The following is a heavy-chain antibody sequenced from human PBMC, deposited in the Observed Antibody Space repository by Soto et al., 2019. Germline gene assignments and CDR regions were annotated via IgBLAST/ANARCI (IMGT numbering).Heavy chain of an antibody. V-gene: IGHV4-31*03. D-gene: IGHD6-19*01. CDR3: ARDFTDSSGPTLGMGV. CDR1: GGSISSGGYY. Sequence: QVQLQESGPGLVKPSQTLSLTCTVSGGSISSGGYYWSWLRQHPGKGLEWLGYIYYSGSTYYNPSPKSRVTISVDTSKNQFSLKLSSVTAADTAVYYCARDFTDSSGPTLGMGVWGQGTTVTASS. J-gene: IGHJ6*02. CDR2: IYYSGST.